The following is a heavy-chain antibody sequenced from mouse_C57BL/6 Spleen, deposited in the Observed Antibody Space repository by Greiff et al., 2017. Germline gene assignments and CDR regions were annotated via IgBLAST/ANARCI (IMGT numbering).Heavy chain of an antibody. V-gene: IGHV1-55*01. D-gene: IGHD2-4*01. J-gene: IGHJ3*01. CDR2: IYPGSGST. CDR1: GYTFTSYW. CDR3: GASYYDYEKFAY. Sequence: QVQLQQPGAELVKPGASVKMSCKASGYTFTSYWITWVKQRPGQGLEWIGDIYPGSGSTNYNEKFKSKATLTVDTSSSTAYMQLSSLISEDSAVYYCGASYYDYEKFAYWGQGTLVTVSA.